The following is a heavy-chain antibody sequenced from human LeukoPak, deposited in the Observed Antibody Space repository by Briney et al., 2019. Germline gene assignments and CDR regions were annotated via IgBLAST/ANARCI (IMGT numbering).Heavy chain of an antibody. Sequence: ASVKVSCKTSGYTFSDSYIHWVQQAPGKGLEWMGRIDPEDGEAAYAGNFRGRVTITADTSTDTAYMDLLSLRSEDAAVYYCAVEVTRRTHCNATICNYAYYMDVWGKGNAVTVSS. D-gene: IGHD2/OR15-2a*01. CDR2: IDPEDGEA. CDR3: AVEVTRRTHCNATICNYAYYMDV. J-gene: IGHJ6*03. V-gene: IGHV1-69-2*01. CDR1: GYTFSDSY.